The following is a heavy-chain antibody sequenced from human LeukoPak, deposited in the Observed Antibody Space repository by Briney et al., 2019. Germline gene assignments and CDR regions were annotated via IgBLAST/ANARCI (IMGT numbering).Heavy chain of an antibody. J-gene: IGHJ4*02. D-gene: IGHD3-22*01. CDR1: GFTFSSYA. V-gene: IGHV3-23*01. CDR3: AKYYYDTSGYYSAGYFDY. CDR2: ITGGGGST. Sequence: GGSLRLSCAASGFTFSSYAMSWVRHAPGKGLEWVSFITGGGGSTYYADSVKGRFTISRDNSKNTLYLQMSSLRAEDTAVYYCAKYYYDTSGYYSAGYFDYWGQGSLVTVSS.